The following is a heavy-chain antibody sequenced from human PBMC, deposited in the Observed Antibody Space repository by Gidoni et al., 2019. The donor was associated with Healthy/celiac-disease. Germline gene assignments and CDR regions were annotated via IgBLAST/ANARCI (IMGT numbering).Heavy chain of an antibody. CDR3: AKEMRDYDYVWESYRYHSP. J-gene: IGHJ5*02. CDR1: GFTSSSYG. Sequence: QVQLVESGGGVVQPGRSLRLSCAASGFTSSSYGMHWVRQAPGKGLEWVAVISYDGSNKYYADSVKGRFTISRDNSKNTLYLQMNSLRAEDTAVYYCAKEMRDYDYVWESYRYHSPWGQGTLVTVSS. CDR2: ISYDGSNK. D-gene: IGHD3-16*02. V-gene: IGHV3-30*18.